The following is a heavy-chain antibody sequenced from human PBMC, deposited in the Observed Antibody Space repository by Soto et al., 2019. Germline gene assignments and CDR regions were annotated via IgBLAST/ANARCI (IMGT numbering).Heavy chain of an antibody. CDR1: GGSFSGYY. D-gene: IGHD3-9*01. CDR3: ARESHDILTGPPWVWYFDL. CDR2: INDRGPI. V-gene: IGHV4-34*01. Sequence: QVQLQQWGAGPLRPLETLSLTCGVSGGSFSGYYWAWIRQSPGKGLGWIGEINDRGPINYNPSLKSRVSSSVATSKNHYSLNLRSVTAADTAVYYCARESHDILTGPPWVWYFDLWGRGTLVTVSS. J-gene: IGHJ2*01.